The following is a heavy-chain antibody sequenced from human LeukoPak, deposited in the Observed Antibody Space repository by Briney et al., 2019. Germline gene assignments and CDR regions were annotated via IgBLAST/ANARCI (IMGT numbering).Heavy chain of an antibody. CDR1: GYTFTGYY. V-gene: IGHV1-2*02. D-gene: IGHD1-26*01. CDR3: ARGTLSGSLIYFDY. CDR2: INPSSGGT. J-gene: IGHJ4*02. Sequence: GASVKVSCKASGYTFTGYYMHWVRQAPGQGLEWMGWINPSSGGTNTAQRFQGRVTMTRDTSTSTAYMELSRLRSGDTAVYYCARGTLSGSLIYFDYWGQGTLVTVSS.